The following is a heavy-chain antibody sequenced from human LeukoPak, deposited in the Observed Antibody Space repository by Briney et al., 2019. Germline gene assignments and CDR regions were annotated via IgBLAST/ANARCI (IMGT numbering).Heavy chain of an antibody. CDR2: ISGSGT. J-gene: IGHJ3*02. CDR3: ARVTGYGAYDALDI. V-gene: IGHV3-23*01. D-gene: IGHD4-17*01. CDR1: GFTFRSYA. Sequence: GGSLRLSCATSGFTFRSYAMIWVRQAPERGLQWVSGISGSGTYYADFAKGRFTISRDNSKNTLYLQMNSLRAEDTAVYYCARVTGYGAYDALDIWGQGTMVIVSS.